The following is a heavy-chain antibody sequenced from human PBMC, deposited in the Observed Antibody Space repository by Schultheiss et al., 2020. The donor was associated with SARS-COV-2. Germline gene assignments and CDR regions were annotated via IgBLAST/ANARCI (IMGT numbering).Heavy chain of an antibody. CDR2: IYYSGST. J-gene: IGHJ5*02. Sequence: SETLSLTCTVSGGSISSYYWSWIRQPPGKGLEWIGSIYYSGSTNYNPSLKSRVTISVDTSKNQFSLKLSSVTAADTAVYYCAREGNGRLSWFDPWGQGTLVTVSS. CDR3: AREGNGRLSWFDP. CDR1: GGSISSYY. D-gene: IGHD2-8*01. V-gene: IGHV4-59*01.